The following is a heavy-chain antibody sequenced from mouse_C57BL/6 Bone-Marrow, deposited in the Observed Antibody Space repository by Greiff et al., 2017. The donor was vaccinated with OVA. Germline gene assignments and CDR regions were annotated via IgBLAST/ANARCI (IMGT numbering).Heavy chain of an antibody. V-gene: IGHV6-3*01. J-gene: IGHJ2*01. CDR3: TGRITTVVASYYFDY. CDR1: GFTFSNYW. Sequence: EVQGVESGGGLVQPGGSMKLSCVASGFTFSNYWMNWVRQSPEKGLEWVAQIRLKSDNYATHYAESVKGRFTISRDDSKSSVYLQMNNLRAEDTGIYYCTGRITTVVASYYFDYWGQGTTLTVSS. D-gene: IGHD1-1*01. CDR2: IRLKSDNYAT.